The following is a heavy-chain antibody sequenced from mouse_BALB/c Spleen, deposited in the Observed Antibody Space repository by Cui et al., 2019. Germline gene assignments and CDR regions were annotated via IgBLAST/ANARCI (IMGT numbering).Heavy chain of an antibody. J-gene: IGHJ2*01. CDR3: ARYDYYGSSYFDY. CDR2: IDPNSGGT. D-gene: IGHD1-1*01. CDR1: GYTFTSYW. Sequence: HVQLQQPGAELAMPRALWKQLCKASGYTFTSYWMHWVKQRPGRGLEWIGRIDPNSGGTKYNEKFKSKATLTVDKPSSTAYMQLSSLTSEDSAVYYCARYDYYGSSYFDYWGQGTTLTVSS. V-gene: IGHV1-72*01.